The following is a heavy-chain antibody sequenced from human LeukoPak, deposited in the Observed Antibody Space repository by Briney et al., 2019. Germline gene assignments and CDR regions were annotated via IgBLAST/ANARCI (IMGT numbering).Heavy chain of an antibody. CDR1: GFTFDDYA. V-gene: IGHV3-9*03. CDR3: AKDMSSSGWAAFDI. D-gene: IGHD6-19*01. Sequence: PGGSLRLSCAASGFTFDDYAMHWVRQAPGKGLEWVSGISWNSGSIGYADSVKGRFTISRDNAKNSLYLQMNSLRAEDMALYYCAKDMSSSGWAAFDIWGQGTMVTVSS. J-gene: IGHJ3*02. CDR2: ISWNSGSI.